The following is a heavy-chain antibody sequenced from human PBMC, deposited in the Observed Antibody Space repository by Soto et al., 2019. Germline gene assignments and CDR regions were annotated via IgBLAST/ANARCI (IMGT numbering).Heavy chain of an antibody. J-gene: IGHJ6*03. V-gene: IGHV4-31*03. CDR1: GGSISSGGYY. D-gene: IGHD5-12*01. Sequence: SETLSLTCTVSGGSISSGGYYWSWIRQHPGKGLEWIGYIYYSGSTYYNPSLKSRVTISVDTSKNQFSLRLSSVTAADTAVYYCARVLEYSGYDWPLGYYYYYMDVWGKGTTVTVSS. CDR2: IYYSGST. CDR3: ARVLEYSGYDWPLGYYYYYMDV.